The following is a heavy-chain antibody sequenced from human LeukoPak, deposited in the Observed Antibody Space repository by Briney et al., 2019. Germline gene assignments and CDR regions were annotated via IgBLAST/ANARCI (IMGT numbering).Heavy chain of an antibody. V-gene: IGHV4-59*01. CDR2: IYYSGST. Sequence: SETLSLTCTVSGGSISSYYWSWLRQPPGKGLEWIGYIYYSGSTNFNPSLKSRVTISVDTSKSQFSLKLSSVTAADTAVYYCARDRGYSDYWGQGTLVTVSS. CDR3: ARDRGYSDY. J-gene: IGHJ4*02. CDR1: GGSISSYY.